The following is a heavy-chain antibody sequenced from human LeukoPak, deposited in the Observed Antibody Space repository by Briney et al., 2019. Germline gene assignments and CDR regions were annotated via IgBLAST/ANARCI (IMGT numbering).Heavy chain of an antibody. CDR3: ARAGVWDYYDTSGYHNGAFDI. CDR1: GYSFSDYY. CDR2: IKPNSGGT. D-gene: IGHD3-22*01. V-gene: IGHV1-2*06. J-gene: IGHJ3*02. Sequence: ASVTVSCKASGYSFSDYYMHWVRQAPGQGLEWMGRIKPNSGGTDYAQKFQGRVTMTRDTSISTAYMEMSGLRSDDTAVYYCARAGVWDYYDTSGYHNGAFDIWGQGTMVTVSS.